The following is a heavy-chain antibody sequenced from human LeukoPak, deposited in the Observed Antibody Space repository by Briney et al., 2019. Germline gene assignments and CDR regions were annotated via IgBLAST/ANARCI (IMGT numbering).Heavy chain of an antibody. CDR3: ARATDSSGCCTFDY. D-gene: IGHD6-19*01. CDR2: FYSGGDT. Sequence: EGSLRLSCAVSGFTVSSNHMSWVRQAPGKGLEWVSVFYSGGDTHYADSVKGRFTISRDNSKNTLYLQMNSLGAEDTAVYYCARATDSSGCCTFDYWGQGTLVTVSS. CDR1: GFTVSSNH. V-gene: IGHV3-53*01. J-gene: IGHJ4*02.